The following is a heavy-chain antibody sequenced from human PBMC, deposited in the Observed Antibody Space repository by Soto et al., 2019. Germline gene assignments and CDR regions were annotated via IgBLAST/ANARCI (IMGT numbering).Heavy chain of an antibody. D-gene: IGHD6-19*01. CDR3: ARNTSPYSSGWYLGDY. J-gene: IGHJ4*02. V-gene: IGHV1-69*13. CDR1: GGTFSSYA. Sequence: SVKVSCKASGGTFSSYAISWVRQAPGQGLEWMGGIIPILGTANYAQKFQGRVTITADESTSTAYMELSSLRSEDTAVYYCARNTSPYSSGWYLGDYWGQGTLVTVSS. CDR2: IIPILGTA.